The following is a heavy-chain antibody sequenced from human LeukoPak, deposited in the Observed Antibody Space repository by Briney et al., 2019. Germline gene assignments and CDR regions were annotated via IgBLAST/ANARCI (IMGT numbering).Heavy chain of an antibody. D-gene: IGHD3/OR15-3a*01. CDR3: ARDWTSNIDY. CDR1: GYSISSGYY. Sequence: NPSETLSLTCAVSGYSISSGYYWGWIRQPPGKGLEWIGSISHSGSTYYNPSLKSRVTISVDTSKNQFSLKLSSVTAADTAVYYCARDWTSNIDYWGQGTLVTVSS. CDR2: ISHSGST. V-gene: IGHV4-38-2*02. J-gene: IGHJ4*02.